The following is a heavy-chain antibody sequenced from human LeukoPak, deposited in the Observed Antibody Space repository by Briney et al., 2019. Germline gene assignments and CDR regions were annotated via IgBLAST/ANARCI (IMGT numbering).Heavy chain of an antibody. CDR1: GFTSNTYW. D-gene: IGHD2-21*01. CDR3: ARGHYSGFEF. Sequence: GGSLRLSCAASGFTSNTYWMNWIRQAPGKGLEWVANIKKDGSEKYYVDSVKGRFTISRDNAKNLLYLLMNSLRVEDTAVYYCARGHYSGFEFWGQGSLVTVSS. J-gene: IGHJ4*02. CDR2: IKKDGSEK. V-gene: IGHV3-7*01.